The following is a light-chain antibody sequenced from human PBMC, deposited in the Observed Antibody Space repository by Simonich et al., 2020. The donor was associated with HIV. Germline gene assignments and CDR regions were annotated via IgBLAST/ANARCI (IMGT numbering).Light chain of an antibody. V-gene: IGKV1-39*01. CDR3: QQSYSTPLT. CDR1: QSISSY. Sequence: IQMTQSPSSLSASVGDRVTIACRASQSISSYLNWYQQKKGKTPKLLIYAASSLQSGVPSRFRGSGSGTDFILTISSLQPEDFATYYCQQSYSTPLTFGGGTKVDIK. J-gene: IGKJ4*01. CDR2: AAS.